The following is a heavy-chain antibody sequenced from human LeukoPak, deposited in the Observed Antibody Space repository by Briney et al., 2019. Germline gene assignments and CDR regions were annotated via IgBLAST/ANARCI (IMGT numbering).Heavy chain of an antibody. CDR2: FDPEDGET. CDR3: ATDHKLRFVRGEFDP. CDR1: GYTFTGYY. V-gene: IGHV1-24*01. Sequence: ASVKVSCKASGYTFTGYYMHWVRQAPGKGLEWMGGFDPEDGETIYAQKFQGRVTMTEDTSTDTAYMELSSLRSEDTAVYYCATDHKLRFVRGEFDPWGQGTLVTVSS. J-gene: IGHJ5*02. D-gene: IGHD3-10*02.